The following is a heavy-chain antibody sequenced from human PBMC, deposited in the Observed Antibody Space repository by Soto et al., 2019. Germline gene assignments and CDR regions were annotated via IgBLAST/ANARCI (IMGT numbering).Heavy chain of an antibody. V-gene: IGHV3-23*01. CDR1: GFPFSSYA. CDR2: ISVSGGSTYSA. Sequence: EVQLFDSGGGLVQPGGSLRLSCAASGFPFSSYAMSWVRQPPGKGLEWVSSISVSGGSTYSAYYADSVRGRLTISRDDSRNTMYLQMSSLRAEDTAIYYCAKNYYFDSWGQGTLVTVSS. J-gene: IGHJ4*02. CDR3: AKNYYFDS.